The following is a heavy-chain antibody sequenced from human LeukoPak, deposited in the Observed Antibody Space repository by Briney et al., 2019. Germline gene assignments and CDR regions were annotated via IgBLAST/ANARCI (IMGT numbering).Heavy chain of an antibody. CDR3: AKSGGAGLPVVGGLGYPGMDV. D-gene: IGHD2-2*01. V-gene: IGHV3-30*18. J-gene: IGHJ6*01. Sequence: PARSLRLSCAPAGFTFSRDGIHCVRHAAGNGMEWVAVVSNDGRNEYSPTSVRSRFTISRDNSKNTRYLQMNSLRAEDTAVYYCAKSGGAGLPVVGGLGYPGMDVWGQETTVTVSS. CDR1: GFTFSRDG. CDR2: VSNDGRNE.